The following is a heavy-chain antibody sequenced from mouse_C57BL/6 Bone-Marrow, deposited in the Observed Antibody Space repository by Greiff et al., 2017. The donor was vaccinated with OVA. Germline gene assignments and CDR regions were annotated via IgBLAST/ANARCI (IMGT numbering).Heavy chain of an antibody. Sequence: EVKLQESGGDLVKPGGSLKLSCAASGFTFSSYGMSWVRQTPDKRLEWVATISSGGSSTYSPDSVKGRFTISRDNAKNTLYLQMSSLKSEDTAMYYCARDWDENAMDYWGQGTSVTVSS. J-gene: IGHJ4*01. D-gene: IGHD4-1*01. CDR2: ISSGGSST. CDR3: ARDWDENAMDY. CDR1: GFTFSSYG. V-gene: IGHV5-6*01.